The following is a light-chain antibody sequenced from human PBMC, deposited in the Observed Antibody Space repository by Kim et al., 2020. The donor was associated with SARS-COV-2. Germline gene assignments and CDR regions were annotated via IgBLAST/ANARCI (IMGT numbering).Light chain of an antibody. CDR1: SSDVGGYNY. Sequence: GQSVTSSCTGTSSDVGGYNYVSWYQQHPGKAPKLLIYDVSKRPSWVPDRFSGSKSGNTASLTISGLQAEDEADYYCCSYAGSYTWVFGGGTQLTVL. CDR2: DVS. J-gene: IGLJ3*02. V-gene: IGLV2-11*01. CDR3: CSYAGSYTWV.